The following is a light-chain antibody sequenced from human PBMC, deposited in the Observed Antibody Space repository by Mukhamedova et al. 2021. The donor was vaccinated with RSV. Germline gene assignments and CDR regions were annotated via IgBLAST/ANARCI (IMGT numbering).Light chain of an antibody. V-gene: IGKV3-15*01. J-gene: IGKJ3*01. CDR3: QQYNNWPPRGLT. CDR2: GAS. Sequence: SVSSNLAWYQQKPGQAPRLLIYGASTRATGIPARFSGSGSGTEFTLTISSTQSEDFAVYYCQQYNNWPPRGLTFGPGTKVDIK. CDR1: SVSSN.